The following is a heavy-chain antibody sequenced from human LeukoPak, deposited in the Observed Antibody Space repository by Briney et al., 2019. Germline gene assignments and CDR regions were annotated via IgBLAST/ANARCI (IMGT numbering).Heavy chain of an antibody. CDR3: ARLEWLGNPYNWFDP. D-gene: IGHD6-19*01. V-gene: IGHV4-61*01. J-gene: IGHJ5*02. CDR1: GGSVSSGSYY. Sequence: SETLSLTCTVSGGSVSSGSYYWSWIRQPPGKGLEWIGCIYYSGSTNYNPSLKSRVTISVDTSKNQFSLKLSSVTAADTAVYYCARLEWLGNPYNWFDPWGQGTLVTVSS. CDR2: IYYSGST.